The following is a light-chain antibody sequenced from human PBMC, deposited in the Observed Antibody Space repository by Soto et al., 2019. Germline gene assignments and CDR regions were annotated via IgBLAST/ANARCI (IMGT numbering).Light chain of an antibody. V-gene: IGLV2-14*01. Sequence: QSVLTQPASVSGSPGQSITISCTRTSSDVGGYNYVSWYQQHPGKAPKLMIYDVSNRPSGVSNRFSGSKSGNTASLTISGLQAEDEADYYCTSYTSSSTRVFGTGTKVT. CDR2: DVS. CDR1: SSDVGGYNY. CDR3: TSYTSSSTRV. J-gene: IGLJ1*01.